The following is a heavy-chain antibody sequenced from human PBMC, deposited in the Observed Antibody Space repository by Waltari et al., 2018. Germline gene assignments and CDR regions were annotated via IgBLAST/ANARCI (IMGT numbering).Heavy chain of an antibody. CDR1: GFSFSTYT. CDR2: ISDSSVFI. Sequence: EVQLVESGGGLVKPGGSLRVSCAASGFSFSTYTMHWVRQAPGKGLEWVSSISDSSVFIYYADSVKGRFTISRDNVKNSVSLQMSSLRADDSAVYYCARVVSAAGTLYQFDYWGQGTLVTVSS. V-gene: IGHV3-21*01. D-gene: IGHD6-13*01. CDR3: ARVVSAAGTLYQFDY. J-gene: IGHJ4*02.